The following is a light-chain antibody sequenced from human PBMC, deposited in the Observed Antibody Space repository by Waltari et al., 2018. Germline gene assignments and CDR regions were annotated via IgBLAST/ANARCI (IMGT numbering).Light chain of an antibody. J-gene: IGLJ1*01. CDR3: SSYTTSSAPGV. CDR2: EVS. Sequence: QSALPQPASVSGPPGQPITISCSRTDSDVAAYYFVSWYQQHPGKAPHLIIYEVSNRPSGISNRFSASKSGNTASLTISGLQAEDEADYYCSSYTTSSAPGVFGTGTRVTVL. CDR1: DSDVAAYYF. V-gene: IGLV2-14*01.